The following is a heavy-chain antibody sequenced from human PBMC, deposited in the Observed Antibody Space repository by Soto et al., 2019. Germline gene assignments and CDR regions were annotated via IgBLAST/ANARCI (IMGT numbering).Heavy chain of an antibody. D-gene: IGHD6-19*01. Sequence: SETLSLTCTVSGGSISSYYWSWIRQPPGKGLEWIGYIYYSGSTNYNPSLKSRVTISVDTSKNQFSLKLSSVTAADTAVCYCAREPGAGTAPWGQGTLVTVSS. J-gene: IGHJ5*02. CDR2: IYYSGST. CDR1: GGSISSYY. V-gene: IGHV4-59*01. CDR3: AREPGAGTAP.